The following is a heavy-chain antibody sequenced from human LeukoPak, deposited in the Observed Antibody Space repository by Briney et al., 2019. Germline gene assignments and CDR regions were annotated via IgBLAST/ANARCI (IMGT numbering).Heavy chain of an antibody. V-gene: IGHV3-74*01. CDR2: TKTDGSST. D-gene: IGHD2-2*01. J-gene: IGHJ6*03. CDR1: GFTFSNYW. Sequence: GGSLRLSCAASGFTFSNYWMHWVRQTPGKGLMWVSRTKTDGSSTTYADSVKGRFTISRDNAKNTLYLQMNSLRVDDTAVYYSGRGFAVVPAGLMDVWGKGTTVTVSS. CDR3: GRGFAVVPAGLMDV.